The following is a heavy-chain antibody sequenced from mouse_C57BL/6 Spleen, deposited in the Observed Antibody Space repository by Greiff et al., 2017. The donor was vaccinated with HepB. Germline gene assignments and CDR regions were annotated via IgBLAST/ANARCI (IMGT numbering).Heavy chain of an antibody. CDR1: GYAFSSSW. D-gene: IGHD2-3*01. Sequence: VKLQQSGPELVKPGASVKISCKASGYAFSSSWMNWVKQRPGKGLEWIGRIYPGDGDTNYNGKFKGKATLTADKSSSTAYMQLSSLTSEDSAVYFCARDGYSYWYFDVWGTGTTVTVSS. J-gene: IGHJ1*03. CDR3: ARDGYSYWYFDV. CDR2: IYPGDGDT. V-gene: IGHV1-82*01.